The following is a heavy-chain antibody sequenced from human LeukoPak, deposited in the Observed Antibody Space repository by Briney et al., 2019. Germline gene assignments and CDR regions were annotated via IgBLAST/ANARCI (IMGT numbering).Heavy chain of an antibody. CDR1: GFTFDDYA. J-gene: IGHJ4*02. CDR3: AKDMHYYDSSGYYFDY. D-gene: IGHD3-22*01. CDR2: ISWNSGSI. Sequence: GGSLRLSCAASGFTFDDYAMHWVRQAPGKGLEWVSGISWNSGSIGYADSVKGRFTISRDNAKNSLYLQMNSLRAEDTALYYCAKDMHYYDSSGYYFDYWGQGTLVTVSS. V-gene: IGHV3-9*01.